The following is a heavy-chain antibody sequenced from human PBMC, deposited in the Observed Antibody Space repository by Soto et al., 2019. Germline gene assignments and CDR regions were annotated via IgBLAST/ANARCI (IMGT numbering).Heavy chain of an antibody. V-gene: IGHV6-1*01. Sequence: SPSLSSTCALSGDRLRRIKHLLCCLMQAPSVSLEWLGRTYYRSKWYSEYAISVQSRITVNADTSKNQVSLQLDSVTPDDTAVYYCARLIGNSWLDYWGQGTLVTVSS. D-gene: IGHD6-13*01. CDR2: TYYRSKWYS. CDR3: ARLIGNSWLDY. CDR1: GDRLRRIKHL. J-gene: IGHJ4*02.